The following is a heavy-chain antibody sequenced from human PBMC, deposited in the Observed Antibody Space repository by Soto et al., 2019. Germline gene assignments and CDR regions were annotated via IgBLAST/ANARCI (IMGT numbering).Heavy chain of an antibody. Sequence: EVQLVESGGGLVQPGGSLRLSCAASGFTFSNYWMSWVRQAPGKGLEWVANRKQDGSEKYYVDSVKGRIIISRDNAKNSLDLQMNSLRVEDTAVYYCARRVYYYYGMDVWGQGTTVTVSS. CDR1: GFTFSNYW. V-gene: IGHV3-7*01. CDR3: ARRVYYYYGMDV. CDR2: RKQDGSEK. J-gene: IGHJ6*02.